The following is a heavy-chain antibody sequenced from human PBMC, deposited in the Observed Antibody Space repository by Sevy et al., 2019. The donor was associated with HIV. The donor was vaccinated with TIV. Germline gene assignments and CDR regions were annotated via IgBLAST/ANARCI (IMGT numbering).Heavy chain of an antibody. V-gene: IGHV3-74*01. J-gene: IGHJ4*02. CDR2: INTDGKII. Sequence: GGSLRLSCAASGFTFTSDYMHWVRQPPGKGVVWVSHINTDGKIIRYADSVKGRFTTSRDNAKNTLYLLMNSLRAEDTAVYYCARGSRGTFGSWGQGTVVTVSS. CDR3: ARGSRGTFGS. CDR1: GFTFTSDY. D-gene: IGHD1-26*01.